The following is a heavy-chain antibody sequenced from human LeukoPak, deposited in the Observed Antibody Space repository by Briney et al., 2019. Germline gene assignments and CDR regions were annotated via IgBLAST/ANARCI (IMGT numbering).Heavy chain of an antibody. CDR3: ARYEGNYYYYGLDV. Sequence: PGGSLTLSCAASGFTFSDSAVHWVRQCSGKGLEWVGRIRTKSNNYATSYAASVKGRFTISRDDSKNTAYLQMNSLKTDDTAIYYCARYEGNYYYYGLDVWGQGTTVTVSS. J-gene: IGHJ6*02. CDR1: GFTFSDSA. D-gene: IGHD3-16*01. CDR2: IRTKSNNYAT. V-gene: IGHV3-73*01.